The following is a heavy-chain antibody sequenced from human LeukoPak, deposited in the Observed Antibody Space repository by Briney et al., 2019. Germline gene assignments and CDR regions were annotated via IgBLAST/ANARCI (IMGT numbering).Heavy chain of an antibody. Sequence: PSETLSLTCTVSGGSISSYYWSWIRQPPGKGLEWIGYIYYSGSTNYNPSLKSRVTISVDTSKNQFSLKLSSVTAADTAVYYCARVNYGDYRAYYYYMDVWGKGTTVTISS. CDR1: GGSISSYY. V-gene: IGHV4-59*01. D-gene: IGHD4-17*01. CDR2: IYYSGST. J-gene: IGHJ6*03. CDR3: ARVNYGDYRAYYYYMDV.